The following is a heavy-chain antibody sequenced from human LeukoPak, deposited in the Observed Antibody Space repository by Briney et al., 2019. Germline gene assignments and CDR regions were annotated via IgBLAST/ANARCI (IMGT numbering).Heavy chain of an antibody. CDR3: AADSIAAAGYYYYYYGMDV. D-gene: IGHD6-13*01. J-gene: IGHJ6*02. V-gene: IGHV1-58*02. Sequence: GTSVKVSCKASEFTFTSSAMQWVRQARGQRLEWIGWIVVGSGNTNYAQKFQERVTITRDMSTSTAYMELSSLRSEDTAVYYCAADSIAAAGYYYYYYGMDVWGQGTTVTVSS. CDR2: IVVGSGNT. CDR1: EFTFTSSA.